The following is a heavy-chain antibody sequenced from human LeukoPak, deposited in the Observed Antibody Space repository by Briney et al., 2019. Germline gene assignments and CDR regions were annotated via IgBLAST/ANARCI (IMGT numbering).Heavy chain of an antibody. V-gene: IGHV3-53*01. J-gene: IGHJ4*02. CDR1: GFTVTSNY. Sequence: GGSLRLSCAASGFTVTSNYMSWVRQAPGKGLEWVSSIYSDGRTFYADSVKGRFTTSRDNSKNTLSLQFNSLRVEDTAVYYCAGRFSSSWAHAYWGRGTLVTVSS. D-gene: IGHD6-13*01. CDR3: AGRFSSSWAHAY. CDR2: IYSDGRT.